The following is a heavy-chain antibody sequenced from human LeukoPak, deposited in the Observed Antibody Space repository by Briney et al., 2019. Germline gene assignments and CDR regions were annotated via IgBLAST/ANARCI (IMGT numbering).Heavy chain of an antibody. J-gene: IGHJ3*02. CDR1: GYTFTGYY. Sequence: ASVKVSCKASGYTFTGYYMHWVRQAPGQGLEWMGWINPNSGGTIYAQKFQGRVTMTRDTSISTAYMELSRLRSDDTAVYYCARVRVPAAIITGFDAFDIWGQGTMVTVSS. CDR3: ARVRVPAAIITGFDAFDI. CDR2: INPNSGGT. D-gene: IGHD2-2*02. V-gene: IGHV1-2*02.